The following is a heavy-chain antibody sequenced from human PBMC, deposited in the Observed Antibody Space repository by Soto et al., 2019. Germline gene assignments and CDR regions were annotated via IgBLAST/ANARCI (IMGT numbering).Heavy chain of an antibody. CDR1: GFPFSTYA. J-gene: IGHJ4*02. D-gene: IGHD2-8*01. V-gene: IGHV3-64*01. CDR3: ARDRCTNGVCYAPSDY. Sequence: GGSLRLSCATSGFPFSTYAMHWVSQAPGKGLEYVSAISSNGRSTYYANSVRGRFTISRDNSKNTLYLQMDSLRAEDMAVYYCARDRCTNGVCYAPSDYWGQGTLVTVSS. CDR2: ISSNGRST.